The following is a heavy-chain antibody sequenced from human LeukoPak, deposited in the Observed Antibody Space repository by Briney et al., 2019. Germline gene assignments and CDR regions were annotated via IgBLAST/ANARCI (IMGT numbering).Heavy chain of an antibody. CDR3: ARNNAMDV. V-gene: IGHV3-7*03. J-gene: IGHJ6*02. Sequence: GGSLRLSCAASGFALSSHWMTWVRQVPGRGPEWVANVNRDGSETYYLDSVKGRFTISKDNAKNSLYLQMNSLRAEGTALYHCARNNAMDVWGQGTTVIVSS. D-gene: IGHD2-8*01. CDR2: VNRDGSET. CDR1: GFALSSHW.